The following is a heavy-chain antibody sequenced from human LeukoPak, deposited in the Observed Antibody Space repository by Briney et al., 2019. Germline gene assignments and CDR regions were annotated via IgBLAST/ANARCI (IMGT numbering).Heavy chain of an antibody. CDR1: GYSFTGYY. Sequence: ASVKVSCKASGYSFTGYYIHWVRQAPGQGLEWMGWINPNSGGTNYAQKFQGRVTMTRDTSVSTAYMELSRLRSDDTAVYYCARHYSYHTYLFVRWGQGTLVTVSS. D-gene: IGHD5-18*01. CDR3: ARHYSYHTYLFVR. V-gene: IGHV1-2*02. CDR2: INPNSGGT. J-gene: IGHJ4*02.